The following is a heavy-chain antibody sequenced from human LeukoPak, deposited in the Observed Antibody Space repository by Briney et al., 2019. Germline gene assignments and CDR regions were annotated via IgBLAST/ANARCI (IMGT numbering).Heavy chain of an antibody. Sequence: PGGSLRLSCAASGFTFSSYAMHWVRQAPGKGLEWVAVISYDGSNKYYADSVKGRFTISRDNSKNTLYLQMNSLRAEDTAVYYCARAKTGGQFDYWGQGTLVTVSS. CDR3: ARAKTGGQFDY. J-gene: IGHJ4*02. CDR2: ISYDGSNK. V-gene: IGHV3-30-3*01. D-gene: IGHD7-27*01. CDR1: GFTFSSYA.